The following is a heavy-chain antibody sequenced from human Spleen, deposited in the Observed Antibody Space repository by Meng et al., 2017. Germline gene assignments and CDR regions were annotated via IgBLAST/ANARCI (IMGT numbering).Heavy chain of an antibody. CDR1: GYSISSGYY. J-gene: IGHJ6*02. CDR2: IYHSGST. V-gene: IGHV4-38-2*01. Sequence: GSLRLSCAVSGYSISSGYYWGWIRQPPGKGLEWIGSIYHSGSTYYNPSLKSRVTISVDTSKNQFSLKLSSVTAADTAVYYCARSYSSRTWAYYYGMDVWGQGTTVTVSS. D-gene: IGHD6-13*01. CDR3: ARSYSSRTWAYYYGMDV.